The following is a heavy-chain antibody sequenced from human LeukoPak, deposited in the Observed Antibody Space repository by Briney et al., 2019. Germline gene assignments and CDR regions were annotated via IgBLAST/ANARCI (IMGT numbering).Heavy chain of an antibody. D-gene: IGHD3-10*01. Sequence: SETLSLTCAVYGGSSSGYYWSWIRQPPGKGLEWIGEINHSGSTNYNPSLKSRVTISVDTSKNQFSLKLSSVTAADTAVYYCARNYGSGSYRYYFDYWGQGTLVTVSS. J-gene: IGHJ4*02. CDR1: GGSSSGYY. CDR3: ARNYGSGSYRYYFDY. CDR2: INHSGST. V-gene: IGHV4-34*01.